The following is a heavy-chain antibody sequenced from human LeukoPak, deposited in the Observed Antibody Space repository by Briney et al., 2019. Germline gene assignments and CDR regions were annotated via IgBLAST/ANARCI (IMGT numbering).Heavy chain of an antibody. D-gene: IGHD6-13*01. J-gene: IGHJ2*01. CDR3: ARQGSSSWYGWYFDL. Sequence: PSETLSLTCSVSGGSISGTTHNWGWIRQPPGKGLEWIATIYYSESTKKSPSLKSRVTISLDTSRNQFSLKLSSVTAADTAVYYCARQGSSSWYGWYFDLWGRGSLVTVPS. V-gene: IGHV4-39*01. CDR2: IYYSEST. CDR1: GGSISGTTHN.